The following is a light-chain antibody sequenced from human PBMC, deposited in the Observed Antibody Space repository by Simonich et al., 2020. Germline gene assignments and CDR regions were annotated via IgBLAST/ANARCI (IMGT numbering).Light chain of an antibody. CDR3: QSYDSSNWV. V-gene: IGLV6-57*01. CDR1: SGSIASNY. Sequence: NFMLTQPHSVSESPGKTVTISCTRSSGSIASNYVQWYQQRPGSSPTTVIYDDNQRTSGVPDRFSGSIDSSSNSASLTISGLKTEDEADYYCQSYDSSNWVFGGGTKLTVL. CDR2: DDN. J-gene: IGLJ3*02.